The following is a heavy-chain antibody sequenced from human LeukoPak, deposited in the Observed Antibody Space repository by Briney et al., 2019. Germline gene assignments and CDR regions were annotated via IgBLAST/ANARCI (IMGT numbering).Heavy chain of an antibody. CDR3: ARGLGLFYY. CDR2: INHSGST. CDR1: GGSFSGYY. Sequence: SETLSLTCAVYGGSFSGYYWSWIRQPPGKGLEWIGEINHSGSTNYNPSLKGRVTISVDTSKNQFSLKLSSVTAADMAVYYCARGLGLFYYWGQGTLVTVSS. D-gene: IGHD3-10*01. J-gene: IGHJ4*02. V-gene: IGHV4-34*01.